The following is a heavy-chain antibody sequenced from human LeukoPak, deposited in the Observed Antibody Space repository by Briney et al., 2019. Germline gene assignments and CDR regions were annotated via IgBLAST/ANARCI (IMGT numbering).Heavy chain of an antibody. V-gene: IGHV1-69*05. J-gene: IGHJ4*02. CDR3: ARADPRNTYYDFWSGGLEY. D-gene: IGHD3-3*01. CDR1: GGTFSSYV. Sequence: ASVKVSCKASGGTFSSYVISWVRQAPGQGLEWMGGIIPIFGTANYAQKFQGRVTITTDESTSTAYMELSSLRAEDTAVYYCARADPRNTYYDFWSGGLEYWGQGTLVTVSS. CDR2: IIPIFGTA.